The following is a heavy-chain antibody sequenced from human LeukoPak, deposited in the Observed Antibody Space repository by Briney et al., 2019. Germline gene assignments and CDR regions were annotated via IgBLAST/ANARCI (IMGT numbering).Heavy chain of an antibody. CDR3: ARGWLLVY. CDR2: INHSGST. D-gene: IGHD5-12*01. J-gene: IGHJ4*02. V-gene: IGHV4-34*01. Sequence: SETLSLTCAVYGGSFSGYYWSWIRQPPGKGLEWIGEINHSGSTNYNPSLKSRVTISVDTSKNQFSLKLSSVTAADTAVYYCARGWLLVYWGQGTLVTVSS. CDR1: GGSFSGYY.